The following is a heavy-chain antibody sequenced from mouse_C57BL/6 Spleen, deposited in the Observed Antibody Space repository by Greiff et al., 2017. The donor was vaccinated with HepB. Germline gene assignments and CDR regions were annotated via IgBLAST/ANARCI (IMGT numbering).Heavy chain of an antibody. CDR2: IDPSDSYT. Sequence: QVQLQQPGAELVMPGASVKLSCKASGYTFTSYWMHWVKQRPGQGLEWIGAIDPSDSYTNYNQKFKGKSTLTVDKSSSTAYMQLSSLTSEDSAVYYCARELRQKDYAMDYWGQGTSVTVSS. D-gene: IGHD2-12*01. J-gene: IGHJ4*01. CDR1: GYTFTSYW. CDR3: ARELRQKDYAMDY. V-gene: IGHV1-69*01.